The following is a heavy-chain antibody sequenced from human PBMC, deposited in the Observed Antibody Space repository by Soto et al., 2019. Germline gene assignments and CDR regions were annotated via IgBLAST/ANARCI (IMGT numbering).Heavy chain of an antibody. J-gene: IGHJ6*02. D-gene: IGHD3-10*01. V-gene: IGHV4-31*03. Sequence: SETLSLTCTVSGGSISSGGYYWSWIRQHPGKGLEWIGYIYYSGSTYYNQSLKSRVTISVDTSKNQFSLKLSSVTAADSAVYYCARDRSAGILYGMDVWGQGTTVTVSS. CDR2: IYYSGST. CDR3: ARDRSAGILYGMDV. CDR1: GGSISSGGYY.